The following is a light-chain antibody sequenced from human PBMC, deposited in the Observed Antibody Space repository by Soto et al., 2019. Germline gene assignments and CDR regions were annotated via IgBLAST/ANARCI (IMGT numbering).Light chain of an antibody. V-gene: IGKV3-15*01. CDR3: QLYGCSSTWT. J-gene: IGKJ1*01. CDR1: QTISSN. CDR2: GAS. Sequence: EVVMTQSPATLSVSPGERATLSCRANQTISSNLAWYQQKPGQAPRLLIYGASTRATGIPARFSGSGSGTEFTLTIRSLQSEDSAVYYCQLYGCSSTWTFGQGTKVDIK.